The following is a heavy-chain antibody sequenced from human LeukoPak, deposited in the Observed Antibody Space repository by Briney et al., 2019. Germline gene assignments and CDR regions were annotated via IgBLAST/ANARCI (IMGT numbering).Heavy chain of an antibody. CDR2: INPSGGST. CDR3: ARGLAVNYYDSSGSPFDY. Sequence: ASVKVSCKASGYTFTSYYMHWVRQAPGQGLEWMGIINPSGGSTSDAQKFQGRVTMTRDTSTSTVYMELSSLRSEDTAVYYCARGLAVNYYDSSGSPFDYWGQGTLVTVSS. V-gene: IGHV1-46*01. CDR1: GYTFTSYY. J-gene: IGHJ4*02. D-gene: IGHD3-22*01.